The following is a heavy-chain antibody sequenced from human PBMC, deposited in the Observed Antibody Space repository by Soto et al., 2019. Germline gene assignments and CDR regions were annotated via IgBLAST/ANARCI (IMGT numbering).Heavy chain of an antibody. V-gene: IGHV4-4*07. D-gene: IGHD6-19*01. CDR3: SRVGSGGWYGQDY. CDR1: GGSMHTYY. Sequence: QVQLQESGPGLVKPSETLSLTCTVSGGSMHTYYWSWIRQPAGKGLEWIGRIYSSENTNYNPSLKSRVTMSVDMSKNQVSLKLSSVTAADTAVYYWSRVGSGGWYGQDYWGQGTLVTVSS. CDR2: IYSSENT. J-gene: IGHJ4*02.